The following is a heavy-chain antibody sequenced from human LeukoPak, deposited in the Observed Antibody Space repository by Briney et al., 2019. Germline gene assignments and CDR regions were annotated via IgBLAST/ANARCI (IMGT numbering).Heavy chain of an antibody. CDR2: ISSSGSTI. Sequence: GGSLRLSCAASGFIFNDYYMNWVRQAPGKGLEWVSFISSSGSTIYYADSVKGRFTISRDNAKNSLYLQMNSLRAEDTAVYYCARDALVLNFDYWGQGTLVTVSS. CDR1: GFIFNDYY. CDR3: ARDALVLNFDY. J-gene: IGHJ4*02. V-gene: IGHV3-11*01. D-gene: IGHD6-6*01.